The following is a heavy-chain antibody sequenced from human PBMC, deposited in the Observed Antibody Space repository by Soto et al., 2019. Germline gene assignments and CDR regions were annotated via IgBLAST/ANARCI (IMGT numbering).Heavy chain of an antibody. CDR2: IFYTGAT. CDR1: GASISSRSHY. D-gene: IGHD3-10*01. V-gene: IGHV4-31*03. J-gene: IGHJ5*02. Sequence: QVQLQESGPGLLKPSQTLSLTCTVSGASISSRSHYWKWIRRVPGKGLEFIGDIFYTGATYYNPSLRGRVSMSAATSKNQFSLNLRSVTAADTAIYYCAREGRHSGGMRESWFDPWGQGTQVTVSS. CDR3: AREGRHSGGMRESWFDP.